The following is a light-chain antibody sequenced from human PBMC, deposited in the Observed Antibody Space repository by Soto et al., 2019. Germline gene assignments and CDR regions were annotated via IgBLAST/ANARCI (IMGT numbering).Light chain of an antibody. J-gene: IGKJ4*01. CDR1: QTIATY. CDR3: QQSYSSLVT. CDR2: TSS. V-gene: IGKV1-39*01. Sequence: IEVTQSPASLSASVGDRVTITCRASQTIATYLNWFQHKSGRAPKLLIYTSSSVNSGVSSRFRGSGSGTDFTLTINDVQPEDSATYYCQQSYSSLVTFGAGTKVEIK.